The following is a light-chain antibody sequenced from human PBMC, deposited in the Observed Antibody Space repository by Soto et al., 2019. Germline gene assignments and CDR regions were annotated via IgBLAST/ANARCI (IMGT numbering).Light chain of an antibody. CDR3: QQYNNWPRT. CDR2: GAS. Sequence: EIVMTQSAATLSVCPGERGSLXCRASQSVSSHFVWSQQKPGQARRPLIDGASTRANGSPARFSGSGSVTEFTRTISSLQSEDFAVYYGQQYNNWPRTFGQGTKVDIK. J-gene: IGKJ1*01. V-gene: IGKV3-15*01. CDR1: QSVSSH.